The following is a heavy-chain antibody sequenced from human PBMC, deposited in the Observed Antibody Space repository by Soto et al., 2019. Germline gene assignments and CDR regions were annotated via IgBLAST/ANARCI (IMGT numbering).Heavy chain of an antibody. CDR2: ISAYNGNT. Sequence: QVQLVQSGAEVKKPGASVKVSCKASGYTFTSYGISWVRQAPGQGLEWMGWISAYNGNTNYAQKLQGRVTMTTDTSTSTDYMELRSLRSDDTAVYYCARERDIVVVVAATLAYWGQGTLVTVSS. D-gene: IGHD2-15*01. J-gene: IGHJ4*02. V-gene: IGHV1-18*01. CDR3: ARERDIVVVVAATLAY. CDR1: GYTFTSYG.